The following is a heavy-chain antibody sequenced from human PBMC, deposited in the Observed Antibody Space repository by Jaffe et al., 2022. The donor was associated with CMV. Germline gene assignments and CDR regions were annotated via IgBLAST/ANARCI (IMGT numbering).Heavy chain of an antibody. D-gene: IGHD3-3*01. CDR3: ARARDLDFWSGYYIDY. V-gene: IGHV4-61*01. Sequence: QVQLQESGPGLVKPSETLSLTCTVSGGSVSSGSYYWSWIRQPPGKGLEWIGYIYYSGSTNYNPSLKSRVTISVDTSKNQFSLKLSSVTAADTAVYYCARARDLDFWSGYYIDYWGQGTLVTVSS. CDR2: IYYSGST. CDR1: GGSVSSGSYY. J-gene: IGHJ4*02.